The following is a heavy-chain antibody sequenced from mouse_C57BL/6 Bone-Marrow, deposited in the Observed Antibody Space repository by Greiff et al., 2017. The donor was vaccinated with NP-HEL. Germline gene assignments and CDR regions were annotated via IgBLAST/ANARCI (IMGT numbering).Heavy chain of an antibody. D-gene: IGHD1-1*01. CDR2: IWRGGST. J-gene: IGHJ3*01. CDR3: AKRSDYYGSIFAY. Sequence: QVQLKESGPGLVQPSPSLSITCTVSGFSLTSYGVHWVRQSPGKGLEWLGVIWRGGSTDYNAAFMSRLSITKDNSKSQVFFKMNSLQADDTAIYYCAKRSDYYGSIFAYWGQGTLVTVSA. CDR1: GFSLTSYG. V-gene: IGHV2-5*01.